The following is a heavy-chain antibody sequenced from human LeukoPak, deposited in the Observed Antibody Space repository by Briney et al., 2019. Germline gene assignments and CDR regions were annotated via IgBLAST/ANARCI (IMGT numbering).Heavy chain of an antibody. CDR3: AKDLMYASGWSDY. Sequence: AGGSLRLSCAASGFTFSSYAMSWVRQGPGKGLEWVSSITNDGDSTYSADSVKGRFAISRYNSKNTLSLQMNSLRAEDTAVYYCAKDLMYASGWSDYWGQGTLVTVSS. CDR1: GFTFSSYA. J-gene: IGHJ4*02. V-gene: IGHV3-23*01. D-gene: IGHD6-19*01. CDR2: ITNDGDST.